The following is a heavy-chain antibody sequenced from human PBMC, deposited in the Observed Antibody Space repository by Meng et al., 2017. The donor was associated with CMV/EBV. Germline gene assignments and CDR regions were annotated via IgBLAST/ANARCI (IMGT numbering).Heavy chain of an antibody. V-gene: IGHV3-23*01. CDR1: GFTFSSYA. CDR2: ISGSGGST. CDR3: ARAYCSSTSCYNFDY. J-gene: IGHJ4*02. D-gene: IGHD2-2*02. Sequence: GGSLKISCAASGFTFSSYAMSWVRQAPGKGLEWVSAISGSGGSTYYADSVKGRFTISRDNSKNTLYLQMNSLRAEDTAVYYCARAYCSSTSCYNFDYWGQGTLVTVSS.